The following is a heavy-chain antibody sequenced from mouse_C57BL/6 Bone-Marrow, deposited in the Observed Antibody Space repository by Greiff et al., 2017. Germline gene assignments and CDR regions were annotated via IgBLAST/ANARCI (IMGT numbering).Heavy chain of an antibody. Sequence: EVQLQESEGGLVQPGSSMKLSCTASGFTFSDYYMAWVRQVPEKGLEWVANINYDGSSTYYLDSLKSRFIISRDNAKNILYLQMSSLKSEDTATYYCAREGQLGLYYFDYWGQGTTLTVSS. CDR2: INYDGSST. V-gene: IGHV5-16*01. CDR3: AREGQLGLYYFDY. J-gene: IGHJ2*01. D-gene: IGHD4-1*02. CDR1: GFTFSDYY.